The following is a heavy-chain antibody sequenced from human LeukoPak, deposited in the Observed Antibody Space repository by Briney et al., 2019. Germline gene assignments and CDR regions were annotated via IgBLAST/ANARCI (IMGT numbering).Heavy chain of an antibody. CDR3: ARGGVGATTYVWFDP. D-gene: IGHD1-26*01. Sequence: EASVKVSCKSSVYTFTNYYIHCVRQAPGQGLECMGIINPSGGSTSYAQKFQGRVTMTRDMSTSTVYMELSSLRSEDTAVYYCARGGVGATTYVWFDPWGQGTLVTVSS. V-gene: IGHV1-46*01. CDR2: INPSGGST. J-gene: IGHJ5*02. CDR1: VYTFTNYY.